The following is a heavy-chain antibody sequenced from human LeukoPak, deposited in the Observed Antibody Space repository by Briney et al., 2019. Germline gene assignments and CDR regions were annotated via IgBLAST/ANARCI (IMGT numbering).Heavy chain of an antibody. Sequence: ASVKVSCKASGYTFTSYGISWVRQAPGQGLEWMGWISAYNGNRNYAQKLQGRVTMTTDTSTSTAYMELRSLRSDDTAVYYCAREDRSNWYFDLWGRGTLVTVSS. CDR3: AREDRSNWYFDL. CDR1: GYTFTSYG. V-gene: IGHV1-18*01. CDR2: ISAYNGNR. J-gene: IGHJ2*01.